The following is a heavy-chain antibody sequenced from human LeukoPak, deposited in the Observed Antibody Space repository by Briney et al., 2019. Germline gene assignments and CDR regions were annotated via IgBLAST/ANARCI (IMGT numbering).Heavy chain of an antibody. D-gene: IGHD2-2*01. CDR1: GFTFNNYA. Sequence: GRSLRLSCAASGFTFNNYAMHWVRQSPGKGLEWVSGISWNSGSIGYADSVKGRFTISRDNAKNSLYLQMNSLRAEDTAVYYCAKRGEQVVPAAIYNYWGQGTLVTVSS. CDR3: AKRGEQVVPAAIYNY. V-gene: IGHV3-9*01. CDR2: ISWNSGSI. J-gene: IGHJ4*02.